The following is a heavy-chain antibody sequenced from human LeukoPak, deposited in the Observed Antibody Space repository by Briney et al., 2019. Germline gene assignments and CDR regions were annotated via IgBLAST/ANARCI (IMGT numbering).Heavy chain of an antibody. CDR3: ARGRIDAFDI. CDR1: GFTFSGYS. CDR2: ISSSSSYI. V-gene: IGHV3-21*01. J-gene: IGHJ3*02. Sequence: PGGSLRLSCAASGFTFSGYSMNWVRQAPGKGLEWVSSISSSSSYIYYADSVKGRFTISRDNAKNSLYLQMNSLRAEDTAVYYCARGRIDAFDIWGQGTMVTVSS.